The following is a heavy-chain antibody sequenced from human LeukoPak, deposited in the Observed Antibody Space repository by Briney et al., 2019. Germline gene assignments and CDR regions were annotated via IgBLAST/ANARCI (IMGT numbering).Heavy chain of an antibody. CDR2: ISGSGGST. Sequence: GGSLRLSCAASGFTFSSYAMSWVRQAPGKGLEWVSAISGSGGSTCYADSVKSRFTISRDNSKKTLNLQMTSLRAEDTAVYYCAKQYYYGSGSYDWAFDIWGQGTMVTVSS. V-gene: IGHV3-23*01. CDR1: GFTFSSYA. D-gene: IGHD3-10*01. CDR3: AKQYYYGSGSYDWAFDI. J-gene: IGHJ3*02.